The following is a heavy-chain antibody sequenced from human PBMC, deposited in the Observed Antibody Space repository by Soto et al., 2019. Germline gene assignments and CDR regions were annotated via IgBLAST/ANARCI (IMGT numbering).Heavy chain of an antibody. V-gene: IGHV3-21*01. J-gene: IGHJ4*02. D-gene: IGHD2-15*01. Sequence: GGSLRLSCAASGFTFSSYSMNWVRQAPGKGLEWVSSISSSSSYIYYADSVKGRFTISRDNAKNSLYLQMNSLRAEDTAVYYCARAPIVVVVAAAFDEWGQGTLVTVSS. CDR3: ARAPIVVVVAAAFDE. CDR1: GFTFSSYS. CDR2: ISSSSSYI.